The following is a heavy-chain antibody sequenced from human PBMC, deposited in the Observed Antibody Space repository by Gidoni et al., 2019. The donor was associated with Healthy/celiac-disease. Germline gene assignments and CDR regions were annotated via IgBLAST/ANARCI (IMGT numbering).Heavy chain of an antibody. Sequence: EVQRVESGGGLVQPGGSLRLTCAASAFTVSSNYMSWVRQAPGKGLEWVSVIYSGGSTYYADSVKGRFTISRDNSKNTLYLQMNSLRAEDTSVYYCARDVYCSGGSCGAFDIWGQGTMVTVSS. D-gene: IGHD2-15*01. CDR3: ARDVYCSGGSCGAFDI. V-gene: IGHV3-66*01. CDR1: AFTVSSNY. CDR2: IYSGGST. J-gene: IGHJ3*02.